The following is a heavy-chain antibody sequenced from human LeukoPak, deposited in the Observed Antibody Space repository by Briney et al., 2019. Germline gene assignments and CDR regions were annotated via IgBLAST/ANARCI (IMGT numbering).Heavy chain of an antibody. J-gene: IGHJ6*02. Sequence: PGGSLRLSCAASGFTFSSYDMHWVRQATGKGLEWVSTIGTAGDTYYPGSVKGRFTISRENAKNSLYLQLNTLRAGDTAVYYCARASGRMLRGVIEYYYGMDVWGQGTTVTVSS. CDR1: GFTFSSYD. CDR3: ARASGRMLRGVIEYYYGMDV. V-gene: IGHV3-13*01. D-gene: IGHD3-10*01. CDR2: IGTAGDT.